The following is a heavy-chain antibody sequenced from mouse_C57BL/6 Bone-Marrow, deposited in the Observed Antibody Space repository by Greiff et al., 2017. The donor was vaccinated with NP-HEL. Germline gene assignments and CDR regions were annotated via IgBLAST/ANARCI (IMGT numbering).Heavy chain of an antibody. CDR1: GFTFSSYG. J-gene: IGHJ1*03. Sequence: EVKVIESGGDLVKPGGSLKLSCAASGFTFSSYGMSWVRQTPDKRLEWVATISSGGSCTYYPDSVKGRFTISRDNAKNTLYLQMSSLKSEDTAMYYCARARKRYFDVWGTGTTVTVSS. CDR3: ARARKRYFDV. V-gene: IGHV5-6*01. CDR2: ISSGGSCT.